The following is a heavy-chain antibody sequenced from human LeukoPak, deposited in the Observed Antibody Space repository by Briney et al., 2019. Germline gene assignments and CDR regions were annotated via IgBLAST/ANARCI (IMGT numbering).Heavy chain of an antibody. Sequence: GGSLRLSCAASGFTFSSYAMHWVRQAPGKGLGWVAVISYDGSNKYYADSVKDRFTISRDNSKNTLYLQMNSLRAEDTAVYYCAREGQGYYGSGSYYNVYFDYWGQGTLVTVSS. J-gene: IGHJ4*02. CDR1: GFTFSSYA. V-gene: IGHV3-30*04. D-gene: IGHD3-10*01. CDR2: ISYDGSNK. CDR3: AREGQGYYGSGSYYNVYFDY.